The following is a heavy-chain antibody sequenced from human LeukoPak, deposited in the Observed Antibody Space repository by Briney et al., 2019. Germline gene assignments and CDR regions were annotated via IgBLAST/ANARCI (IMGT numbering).Heavy chain of an antibody. CDR1: GGSISSGGYY. CDR3: ARSNWGPYWEFDY. D-gene: IGHD7-27*01. V-gene: IGHV4-30-2*01. J-gene: IGHJ4*02. Sequence: SQTLSLTCTVSGGSISSGGYYWSWIRQPPGKGLEWIGYIYHSGSTYYNPSLKSRVTISVDRSKNQFSLKLSSVTAADTAVYYCARSNWGPYWEFDYWGQGTLVTVSS. CDR2: IYHSGST.